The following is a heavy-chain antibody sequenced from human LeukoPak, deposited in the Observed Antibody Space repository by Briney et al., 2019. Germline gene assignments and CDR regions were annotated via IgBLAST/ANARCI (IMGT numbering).Heavy chain of an antibody. Sequence: SQTLSLTCTVSGASISSGDHYWSWIRQPPGKGLEWIGYIYFSGSTYYNPSLKSRFTISVDTSKNQFSLKLSSVTAADTAVYYCARVRVKAFDIWGQGTMVTVSS. D-gene: IGHD2-21*01. J-gene: IGHJ3*02. CDR3: ARVRVKAFDI. CDR2: IYFSGST. V-gene: IGHV4-30-4*08. CDR1: GASISSGDHY.